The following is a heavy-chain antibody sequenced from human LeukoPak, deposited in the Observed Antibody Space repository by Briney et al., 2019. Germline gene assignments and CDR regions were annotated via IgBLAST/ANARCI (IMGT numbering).Heavy chain of an antibody. D-gene: IGHD3-22*01. CDR1: GFTFSSYN. CDR2: IFSSSSAI. CDR3: ARSSGSGYYHDFDY. Sequence: PGGSLRLSCAASGFTFSSYNMNWVRQAPGKGLEWVSYIFSSSSAIYYADSVKGRFTISRDNAKNSLYLQMNSLRAEDTAVYYCARSSGSGYYHDFDYWGQGTLVTVSS. V-gene: IGHV3-48*01. J-gene: IGHJ4*02.